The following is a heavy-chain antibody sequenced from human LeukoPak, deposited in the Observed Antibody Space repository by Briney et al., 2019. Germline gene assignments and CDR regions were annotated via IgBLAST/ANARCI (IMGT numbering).Heavy chain of an antibody. J-gene: IGHJ4*02. CDR1: GFTFSSYW. Sequence: PGGSLRLSCAASGFTFSSYWMSWVRQAPGKGLEWVANIKQDGSEKYYVDSVKGRFTISRDNAKNSLYLQMNALRTEDTAFYYCAKVSIRGRRFDYFDLWGQGTLVTVSS. CDR2: IKQDGSEK. D-gene: IGHD3-10*01. V-gene: IGHV3-7*03. CDR3: AKVSIRGRRFDYFDL.